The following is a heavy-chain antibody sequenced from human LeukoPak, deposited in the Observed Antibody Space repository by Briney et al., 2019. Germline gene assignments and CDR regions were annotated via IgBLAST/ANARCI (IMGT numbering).Heavy chain of an antibody. D-gene: IGHD2-2*02. CDR1: GFTFTSSA. CDR2: IVVGSGNT. V-gene: IGHV1-58*02. J-gene: IGHJ3*02. CDR3: AAGGYCSSTSCYTPAFDI. Sequence: SVKVSCKASGFTFTSSAMQWVRQARGQRLEWIGWIVVGSGNTNYAQKFQERDTITRDMSTSTAYMELSSLRSEDTAVYYCAAGGYCSSTSCYTPAFDIWGQGTMVTVSS.